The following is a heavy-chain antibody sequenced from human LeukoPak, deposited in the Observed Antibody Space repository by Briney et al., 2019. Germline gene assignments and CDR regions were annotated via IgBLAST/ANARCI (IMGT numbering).Heavy chain of an antibody. Sequence: SVKVSCKASGGTFSSYVISWVRQAPGQGLEWMGGIIPIFGTANYAQKFQGRVTITTDESTSTAYMELSSLRSEDTAVYYCARDSFGYYYDSSGHSGWFDPWGQGTLVTVSS. CDR3: ARDSFGYYYDSSGHSGWFDP. CDR1: GGTFSSYV. D-gene: IGHD3-22*01. CDR2: IIPIFGTA. V-gene: IGHV1-69*05. J-gene: IGHJ5*02.